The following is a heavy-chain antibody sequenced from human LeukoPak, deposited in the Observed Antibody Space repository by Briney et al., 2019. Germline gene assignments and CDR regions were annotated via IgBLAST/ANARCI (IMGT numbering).Heavy chain of an antibody. CDR2: ITPYNGNT. CDR3: ARGPAYCGGDCYFDY. V-gene: IGHV1-18*01. D-gene: IGHD2-21*02. CDR1: GYTFTNYG. J-gene: IGHJ4*02. Sequence: ASVKVSCKASGYTFTNYGISWVRQAPGQGLEWMVWITPYNGNTNYAQKLQGRVTMTTDTSTSTAYMELRSLRSVDTAVYYCARGPAYCGGDCYFDYWGQGTLVTVSS.